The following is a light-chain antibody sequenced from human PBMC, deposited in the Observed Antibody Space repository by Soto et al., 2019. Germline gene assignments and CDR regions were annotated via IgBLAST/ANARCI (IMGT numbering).Light chain of an antibody. CDR1: SSDVGSYNL. CDR2: EVS. J-gene: IGLJ2*01. V-gene: IGLV2-23*02. Sequence: QSALTQPASVSGSPGQSITISCTGTSSDVGSYNLVSWYQQHPGKAPKLMIYEVSKRPSGVSNRFSGSKSGNTASLTISGRQADDEADYYCCSYAGSSTLEVFGGGTKLTVL. CDR3: CSYAGSSTLEV.